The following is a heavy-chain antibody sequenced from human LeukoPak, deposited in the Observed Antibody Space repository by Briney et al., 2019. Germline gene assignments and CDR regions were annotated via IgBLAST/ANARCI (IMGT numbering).Heavy chain of an antibody. J-gene: IGHJ5*02. CDR3: ARDNSVEDTAWWFDP. V-gene: IGHV1-46*01. CDR2: INPSGGST. CDR1: GYTFTSYY. Sequence: EASVKVSCKASGYTFTSYYMHWVRQAPGQGLEWMGLINPSGGSTSYAQKFQGRVTMTRDMSTSTDYMELSSLRSEDTAVYYCARDNSVEDTAWWFDPWGQGTLVTVSS. D-gene: IGHD4-23*01.